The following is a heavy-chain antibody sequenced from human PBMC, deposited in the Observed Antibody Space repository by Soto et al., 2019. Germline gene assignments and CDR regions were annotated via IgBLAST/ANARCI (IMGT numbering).Heavy chain of an antibody. D-gene: IGHD4-17*01. CDR3: ARGGLRYYAPLDY. CDR2: INGDGSNT. V-gene: IGHV3-74*01. CDR1: GFTFSGHW. Sequence: EVPLVESGGGLVQPGGSLRLSCAASGFTFSGHWMHWVRRAPGKGLVWVSRINGDGSNTTYADSVKGRFTISRDNVKTTLYLQVNSLRAEDSALSYCARGGLRYYAPLDYWGRGTLVTLSS. J-gene: IGHJ4*02.